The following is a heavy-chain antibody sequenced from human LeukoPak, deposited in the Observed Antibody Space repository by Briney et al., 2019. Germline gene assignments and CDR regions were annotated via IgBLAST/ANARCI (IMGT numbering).Heavy chain of an antibody. Sequence: GASVTVSCTASGYTFTSYAMHWVRQAPGQRLEWMGWINAGNGNTKYSQKFQGRVTITRDTSASTAYMELSSLRSEDTAVYYCARDPPSTYGDYDMWGQGTLVTVSS. V-gene: IGHV1-3*01. D-gene: IGHD4-17*01. J-gene: IGHJ4*02. CDR2: INAGNGNT. CDR3: ARDPPSTYGDYDM. CDR1: GYTFTSYA.